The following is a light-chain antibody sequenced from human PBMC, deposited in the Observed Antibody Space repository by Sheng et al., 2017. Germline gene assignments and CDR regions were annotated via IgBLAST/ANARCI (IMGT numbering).Light chain of an antibody. V-gene: IGLV2-14*03. J-gene: IGLJ3*02. CDR3: SSYTSSSTWV. CDR1: SNDVGGYNY. CDR2: DVT. Sequence: QSALTQPASVSGSPGQSITISCTGTSNDVGGYNYVSWYQQHPGKAPKLIIYDVTNRPSGVSNRFSGSKSGNTASLTISGLQAEDEADYYCSSYTSSSTWVFGGRDQADRP.